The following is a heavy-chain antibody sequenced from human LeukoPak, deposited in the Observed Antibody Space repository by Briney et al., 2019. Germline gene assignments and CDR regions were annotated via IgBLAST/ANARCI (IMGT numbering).Heavy chain of an antibody. CDR1: GGSISSYY. V-gene: IGHV4-59*01. CDR2: IFDSGST. Sequence: SETLSLTCTVSGGSISSYYWSWIRQPPGKGLEWIGYIFDSGSTYYNPSLKSRVTISVDTSKNQFSLRLSSVTAADTAIYYCARDIEKRRGAVGFDPWGQGTLVTVSS. CDR3: ARDIEKRRGAVGFDP. D-gene: IGHD6-13*01. J-gene: IGHJ5*02.